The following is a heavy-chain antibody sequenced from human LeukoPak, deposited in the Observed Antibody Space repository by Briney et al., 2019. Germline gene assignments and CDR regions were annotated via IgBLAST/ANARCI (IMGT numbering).Heavy chain of an antibody. J-gene: IGHJ6*02. CDR2: INSDGSST. Sequence: PGGSLRLSCAASGFTFSSYAMSWVRQAPGKGLVWVSRINSDGSSTSYADSVKGRFTISRDNAKNTLYLQMNSLRAEDTAVYYCARHQQLFYYYGMDVWGQGTTVTVSS. D-gene: IGHD6-13*01. CDR3: ARHQQLFYYYGMDV. V-gene: IGHV3-74*01. CDR1: GFTFSSYA.